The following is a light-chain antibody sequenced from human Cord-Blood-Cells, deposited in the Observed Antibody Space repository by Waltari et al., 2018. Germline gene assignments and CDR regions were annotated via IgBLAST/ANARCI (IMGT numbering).Light chain of an antibody. Sequence: DIVTNKSPEPLAQALCVCVHIKGKSSPSVLYSYNNKNYLAWYQQNPGQPPNLLIYCASTREAGVPDRCSGSGSVTDFTLTIISLQDEDVAVYYCHQYYSTPNTFGQGTKLEIK. CDR2: CAS. CDR3: HQYYSTPNT. CDR1: PSVLYSYNNKNY. J-gene: IGKJ2*01. V-gene: IGKV4-1*01.